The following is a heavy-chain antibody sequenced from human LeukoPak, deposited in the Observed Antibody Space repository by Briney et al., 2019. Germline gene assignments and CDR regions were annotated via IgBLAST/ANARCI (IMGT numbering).Heavy chain of an antibody. D-gene: IGHD1-26*01. CDR3: ARHGEGSYYAY. V-gene: IGHV4-34*01. CDR1: GFTFSSYE. J-gene: IGHJ4*02. Sequence: LRLSCAASGFTFSSYEMNWVRQPPAKQLEWIGEINHSGSTNYNPSLKSRVTISLDTSKNQFSLRLTSVTAADTAVYYCARHGEGSYYAYWGQGTLVTVSS. CDR2: INHSGST.